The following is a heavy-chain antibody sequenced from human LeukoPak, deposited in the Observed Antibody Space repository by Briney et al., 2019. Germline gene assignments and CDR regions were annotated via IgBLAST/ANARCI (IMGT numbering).Heavy chain of an antibody. V-gene: IGHV4-59*01. J-gene: IGHJ4*02. CDR2: IYYSGST. CDR1: GGSFSSYY. CDR3: ARVARGGSYDSSGYSAPLIDY. Sequence: KFSETLSLTCSVSGGSFSSYYWSWIRQPPGKGLEWIGYIYYSGSTNYNPSLKSRVTISVDTSENQFSLKLSSVTAADTAVYYCARVARGGSYDSSGYSAPLIDYWGQGTLVTVSS. D-gene: IGHD3-22*01.